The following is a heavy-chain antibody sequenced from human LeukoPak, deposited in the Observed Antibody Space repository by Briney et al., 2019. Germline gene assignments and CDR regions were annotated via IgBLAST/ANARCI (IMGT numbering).Heavy chain of an antibody. CDR3: ARARHSSGYYWDY. Sequence: SETLSLTCTVSGGSISSYCWSWIRQPPGKGLERIGYIYYSGSTNYNPSLKSRVTISVDTSKNQFSLKLSSVTAADTAVYYCARARHSSGYYWDYWGQGTLVTVSS. CDR1: GGSISSYC. CDR2: IYYSGST. J-gene: IGHJ4*02. V-gene: IGHV4-59*01. D-gene: IGHD3-22*01.